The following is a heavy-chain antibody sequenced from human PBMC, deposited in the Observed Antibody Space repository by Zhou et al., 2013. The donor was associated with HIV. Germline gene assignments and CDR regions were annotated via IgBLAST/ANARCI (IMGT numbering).Heavy chain of an antibody. CDR2: IIPILGIA. J-gene: IGHJ6*03. Sequence: QVQLVQSGAEVKKPGSSVKVSCKASGGTFSSYAISWVRQAPGQGLEWMGRIIPILGIANYAQKFQGRVTITADKSTSTAYMELSSLRSEDTAVYYCARLYCSGGSCSYYYMDVWGKGDHGHRLL. CDR3: ARLYCSGGSCSYYYMDV. V-gene: IGHV1-69*04. CDR1: GGTFSSYA. D-gene: IGHD2-15*01.